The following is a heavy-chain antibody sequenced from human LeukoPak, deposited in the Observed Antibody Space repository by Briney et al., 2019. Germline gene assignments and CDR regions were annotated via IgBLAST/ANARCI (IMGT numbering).Heavy chain of an antibody. J-gene: IGHJ4*02. Sequence: SVKVSCKASGYTFTSYGISWVRQAPGQGLEWMGGIIPIFGTANYAQKFQGRVTITADESTSTAYMELSSLRSEDTAVYYCARDRTPYSSGWYAYFDYWGQGTLVTVSS. D-gene: IGHD6-19*01. V-gene: IGHV1-69*13. CDR1: GYTFTSYG. CDR2: IIPIFGTA. CDR3: ARDRTPYSSGWYAYFDY.